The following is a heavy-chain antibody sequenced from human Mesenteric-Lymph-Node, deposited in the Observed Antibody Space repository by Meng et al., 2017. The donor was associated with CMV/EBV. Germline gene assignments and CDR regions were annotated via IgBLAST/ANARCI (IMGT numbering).Heavy chain of an antibody. D-gene: IGHD5-18*01. V-gene: IGHV3-21*01. CDR2: ISSGTNYI. CDR3: ARESMDTALVRQSYYYYYYGMDV. CDR1: GFPFSSNA. J-gene: IGHJ6*02. Sequence: GESLKISCAASGFPFSSNAMNWVRQAPGRGLEWVSSISSGTNYIYYADSMKGRFTISRDSPKNSLYLQMNSLTAEDTAVYYCARESMDTALVRQSYYYYYYGMDVWGQGTTVTVSS.